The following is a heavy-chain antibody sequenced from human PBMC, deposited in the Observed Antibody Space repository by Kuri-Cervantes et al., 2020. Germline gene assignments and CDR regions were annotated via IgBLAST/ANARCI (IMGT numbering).Heavy chain of an antibody. V-gene: IGHV3-21*05. CDR3: ARDRGYNWNVEWFDP. Sequence: GGSLRFSCAASGFTFSSYSMNWVRQAPGKGLEWVSYISSSSSYIYYADSVKGRFTISRDNAKNSLYLQMNSLRAEDTAVYYCARDRGYNWNVEWFDPWGQGTLVTVSS. CDR2: ISSSSSYI. CDR1: GFTFSSYS. J-gene: IGHJ5*02. D-gene: IGHD1-1*01.